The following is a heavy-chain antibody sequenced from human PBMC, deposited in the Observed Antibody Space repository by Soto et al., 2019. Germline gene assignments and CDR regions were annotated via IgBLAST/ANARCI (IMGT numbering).Heavy chain of an antibody. Sequence: QVQLVQSGAEVRQPASSVKVSCKTSGGTFSSYAISWVRQAPGQGLEWMGGIVPIVDTSTYAQKFQGRVTITAGESTSTAYMELSSLRSDDTAIYYCVRVVAIPGYPDNWGQGTLVTVCS. J-gene: IGHJ4*02. CDR2: IVPIVDTS. CDR1: GGTFSSYA. D-gene: IGHD5-12*01. V-gene: IGHV1-69*12. CDR3: VRVVAIPGYPDN.